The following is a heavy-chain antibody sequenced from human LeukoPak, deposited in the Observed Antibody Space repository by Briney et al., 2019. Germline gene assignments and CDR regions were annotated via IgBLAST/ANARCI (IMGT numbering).Heavy chain of an antibody. Sequence: GGSLRLSCAASGFTFSSYEMNWVRQAPGKGLEWVSYISSSGSTIYYADSVKGRFTISRDNAKNSLYLQMNSLRAEDTAVYYCARSMIVVVTLGLDFDYWGQGTLVTVSS. CDR3: ARSMIVVVTLGLDFDY. V-gene: IGHV3-48*03. J-gene: IGHJ4*02. D-gene: IGHD3-22*01. CDR1: GFTFSSYE. CDR2: ISSSGSTI.